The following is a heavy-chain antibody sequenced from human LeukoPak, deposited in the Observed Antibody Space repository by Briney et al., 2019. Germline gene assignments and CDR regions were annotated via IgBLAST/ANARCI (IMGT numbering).Heavy chain of an antibody. CDR3: ARVFRITMTGYYYYYMDV. Sequence: PSETLSLTCAVSGGSISSGGYSWSWIGQPPGKGLEWIGYIYYSGSTYYNPSLKSRVTISVDTSKNQFSLKLSSVTAADTAVYYCARVFRITMTGYYYYYMDVWGKGTTVTVSS. CDR2: IYYSGST. D-gene: IGHD3-22*01. V-gene: IGHV4-30-4*07. CDR1: GGSISSGGYS. J-gene: IGHJ6*03.